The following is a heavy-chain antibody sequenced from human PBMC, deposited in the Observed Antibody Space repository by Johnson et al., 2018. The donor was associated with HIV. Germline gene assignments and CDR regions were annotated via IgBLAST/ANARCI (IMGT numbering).Heavy chain of an antibody. Sequence: VQLVESGGGLIQPGGSLRLSCAASGFTFSSYAMSWVRQAPGKGLEWVSAISGSGGSTYYADSVKGRFTISRDNSRNTLYLQMNSLRADDTAVYYCARVLRGYDAFDIWGQGTMVTVSS. CDR3: ARVLRGYDAFDI. CDR2: ISGSGGST. J-gene: IGHJ3*02. D-gene: IGHD6-25*01. V-gene: IGHV3-23*04. CDR1: GFTFSSYA.